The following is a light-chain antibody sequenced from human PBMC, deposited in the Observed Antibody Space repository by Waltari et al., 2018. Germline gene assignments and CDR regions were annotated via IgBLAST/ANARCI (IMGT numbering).Light chain of an antibody. CDR2: YAS. Sequence: EIVMTQSPATLYVSPGERATLSCRASQTVNANLAWYQRTPGQAPRLLSYYASKRATGIPARFICSGSGTDFTLTISSLQSEDFGIYYCHHYNTWPPGTFGQGTKLDNK. J-gene: IGKJ2*02. CDR3: HHYNTWPPGT. CDR1: QTVNAN. V-gene: IGKV3-15*01.